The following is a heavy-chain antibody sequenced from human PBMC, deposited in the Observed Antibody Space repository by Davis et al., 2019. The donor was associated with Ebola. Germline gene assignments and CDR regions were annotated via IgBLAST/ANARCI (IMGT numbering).Heavy chain of an antibody. CDR3: AKDGITMVRGVIILGY. Sequence: GESLQISCAASGFTFSSYAMTWVRQAPGKGLEWVSAIGGSGSNTYYADSVKGRFTISRDNSKNTLYLQMNSLRAEDTAVYYCAKDGITMVRGVIILGYWGQGTLVTVSS. V-gene: IGHV3-23*01. CDR2: IGGSGSNT. J-gene: IGHJ4*02. CDR1: GFTFSSYA. D-gene: IGHD3-10*01.